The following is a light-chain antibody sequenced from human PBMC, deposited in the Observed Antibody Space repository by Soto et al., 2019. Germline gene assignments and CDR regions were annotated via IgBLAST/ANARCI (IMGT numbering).Light chain of an antibody. CDR3: QQYNSYPIT. V-gene: IGKV3-15*01. CDR1: QSVSSN. CDR2: DAS. Sequence: EIVMTQSPATLSVSPGERVTLSCRASQSVSSNLVWYHQKPGQAPRLLIYDASTRATGIPARYSGSGSGTEFNFTISSLQPDDFATYFCQQYNSYPITFGQGTRLEIK. J-gene: IGKJ5*01.